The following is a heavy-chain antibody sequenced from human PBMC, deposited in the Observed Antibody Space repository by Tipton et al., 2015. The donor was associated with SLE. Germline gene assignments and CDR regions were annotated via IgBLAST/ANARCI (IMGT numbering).Heavy chain of an antibody. CDR1: GDSVSSNSAA. J-gene: IGHJ6*02. D-gene: IGHD3-10*01. Sequence: LVKPTQTLSLTCAISGDSVSSNSAAWNWIRQSPLRGLEWLGRTYYRSKWYNDYAVSVKSRITINPDTSKNQFSLQLNSVTPEGTAVYYCARGSRAYYYYGMDVWGQGTTVTVSS. CDR3: ARGSRAYYYYGMDV. V-gene: IGHV6-1*01. CDR2: TYYRSKWYN.